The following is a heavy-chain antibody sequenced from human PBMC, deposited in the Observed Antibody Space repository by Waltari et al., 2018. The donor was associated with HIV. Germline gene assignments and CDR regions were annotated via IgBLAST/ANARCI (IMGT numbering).Heavy chain of an antibody. Sequence: EVQLVESGGGLVQPGWSLRLSCAASGFTFHNYAMHWVRQAPGKGLEWVSGISWTGGSIDYADSVKGRFTISRDNAKNSLYLQTNSLRPEDTAFYYCAKGRPIYGEIVGGAFDMWGQGTLVTVSS. D-gene: IGHD4-17*01. V-gene: IGHV3-9*01. CDR3: AKGRPIYGEIVGGAFDM. J-gene: IGHJ3*02. CDR2: ISWTGGSI. CDR1: GFTFHNYA.